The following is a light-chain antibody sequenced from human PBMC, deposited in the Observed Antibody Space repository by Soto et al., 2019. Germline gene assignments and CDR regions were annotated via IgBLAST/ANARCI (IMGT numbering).Light chain of an antibody. J-gene: IGLJ1*01. CDR1: SSDVGGYNY. Sequence: QSALTQPASASGSPGQSVTISCTGTSSDVGGYNYVSWFRHHPHRAPQVIIYKGTQRPSGVSNRFSGSTSGNAASLTISALQADDEADYFCCSSAPESTYVFGTGTKVTVL. V-gene: IGLV2-23*01. CDR2: KGT. CDR3: CSSAPESTYV.